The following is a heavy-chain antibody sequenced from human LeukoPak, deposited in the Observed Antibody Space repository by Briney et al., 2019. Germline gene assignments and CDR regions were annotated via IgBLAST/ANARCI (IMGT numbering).Heavy chain of an antibody. CDR2: ISYIGSN. Sequence: SETLSLTCTVSGSSIGSHYWSWIRQPPGEGLECLGDISYIGSNNYNPSLKSRVTISVDTSKNQFSLKLNSVTAADTAVYYCARGPHIAAAGDFDYWVQGTLVTVSS. CDR3: ARGPHIAAAGDFDY. D-gene: IGHD6-13*01. V-gene: IGHV4-59*11. CDR1: GSSIGSHY. J-gene: IGHJ4*02.